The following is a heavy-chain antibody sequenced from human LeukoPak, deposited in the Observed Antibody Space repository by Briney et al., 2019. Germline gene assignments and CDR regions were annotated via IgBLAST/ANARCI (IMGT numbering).Heavy chain of an antibody. J-gene: IGHJ4*02. CDR1: GYTFTSYG. Sequence: ASVKVSCKASGYTFTSYGISWVRQAPGQGLEWMGWINPNSGGTNYAQKFQGRVTMTRDTSISTAYMELSRLRSDDTAVYYCAMVRGVTYYFDYWGQGTLVTVSS. D-gene: IGHD3-10*01. CDR3: AMVRGVTYYFDY. V-gene: IGHV1-2*02. CDR2: INPNSGGT.